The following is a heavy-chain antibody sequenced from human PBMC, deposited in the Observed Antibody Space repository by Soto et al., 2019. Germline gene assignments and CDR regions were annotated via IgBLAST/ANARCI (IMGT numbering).Heavy chain of an antibody. CDR3: ARVNDFWSGSNWFDP. CDR2: ISAYNGNT. CDR1: GYTITSYG. D-gene: IGHD3-3*01. V-gene: IGHV1-18*01. Sequence: ASVKVSCKASGYTITSYGISWVRQTPGQGLEWMGWISAYNGNTNYAQKLQGRVTMTTDTSTSTAYMELRSLRSDDTAVYYCARVNDFWSGSNWFDPWGQGTLVTVSS. J-gene: IGHJ5*02.